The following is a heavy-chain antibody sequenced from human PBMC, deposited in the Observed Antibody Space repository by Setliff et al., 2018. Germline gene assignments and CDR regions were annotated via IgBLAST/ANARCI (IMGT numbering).Heavy chain of an antibody. J-gene: IGHJ6*03. CDR2: MNVDERTT. D-gene: IGHD1-1*01. CDR1: GFSFSTYW. V-gene: IGHV3-74*01. CDR3: ARDREGDGNYYMDV. Sequence: GGSLRLSCAASGFSFSTYWMHWVRQVPGKGLVWVSRMNVDERTTNYGGSMKGRFTISRDNAKNTVYLQMNSLRAEDTAVYYCARDREGDGNYYMDVWGKGTTVTVS.